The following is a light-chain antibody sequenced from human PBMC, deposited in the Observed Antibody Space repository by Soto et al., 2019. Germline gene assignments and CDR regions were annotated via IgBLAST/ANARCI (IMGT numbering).Light chain of an antibody. Sequence: EIVITQSPPTLSVSSGARATLSCRASQSLSGNLAWYQQKPGQAPRLLIYGASTRATGIPARFSGSGSGTEFTLTITSLQSEDFTVYYCQQYNNWPLTFGGGTKVDIK. CDR1: QSLSGN. V-gene: IGKV3-15*01. CDR3: QQYNNWPLT. J-gene: IGKJ4*01. CDR2: GAS.